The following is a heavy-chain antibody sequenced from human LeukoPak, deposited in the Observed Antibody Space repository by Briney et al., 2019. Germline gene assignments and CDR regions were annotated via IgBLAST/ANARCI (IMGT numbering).Heavy chain of an antibody. CDR2: INSDGSST. CDR3: ARYGGEKATIF. J-gene: IGHJ4*02. Sequence: GGSLRLSCAASGFTFSSYWMHWVRQAPGKGLVWVSRINSDGSSTSYADSVKGRFTISGDNARNTLYLQMNSLGAEDTAVYFCARYGGEKATIFWGQGTLVTVSS. V-gene: IGHV3-74*01. D-gene: IGHD5-24*01. CDR1: GFTFSSYW.